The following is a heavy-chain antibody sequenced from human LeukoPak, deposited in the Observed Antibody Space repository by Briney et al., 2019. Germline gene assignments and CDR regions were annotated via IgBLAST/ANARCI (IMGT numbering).Heavy chain of an antibody. Sequence: GRSLRLSCAASGFTFSSYGVHWVRQAPGKGLEWVAVIWYDGSNKYYADSVKGRFTISRDNSKNTLYLQMNSLRAEDTAVYYCAREDDSSGYSLDYWGQGTLVTVSS. V-gene: IGHV3-33*01. J-gene: IGHJ4*02. CDR1: GFTFSSYG. D-gene: IGHD3-22*01. CDR3: AREDDSSGYSLDY. CDR2: IWYDGSNK.